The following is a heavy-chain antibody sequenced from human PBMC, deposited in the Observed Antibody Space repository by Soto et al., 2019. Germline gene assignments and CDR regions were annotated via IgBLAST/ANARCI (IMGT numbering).Heavy chain of an antibody. CDR3: AKSVYNWNDGFFDC. CDR1: GFTFSSYG. D-gene: IGHD1-1*01. CDR2: ISYDEINK. Sequence: QVPLVESGGGVVQPGRSLRLSCAASGFTFSSYGMHWVRQAPGKGLEWVAIISYDEINKYYADSVKGRFTISRDNSKNTLYLQMNSLRAEDTAVYYCAKSVYNWNDGFFDCWGQGTLVTVSS. V-gene: IGHV3-30*18. J-gene: IGHJ4*02.